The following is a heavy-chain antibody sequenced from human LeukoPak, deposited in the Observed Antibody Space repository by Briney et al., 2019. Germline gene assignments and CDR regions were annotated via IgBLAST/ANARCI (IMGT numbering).Heavy chain of an antibody. J-gene: IGHJ4*02. D-gene: IGHD3-10*01. CDR2: IYYGVTS. V-gene: IGHV4-59*01. Sequence: SETLSLTCTVSGDSISTYYWSWIRQPPGKGLEWIGYIYYGVTSDYNPSLKSRGTMSVDMSTRQISLKLSSVTAADTAVYYCARAVGGDGSGSLWGPGTLVTVSS. CDR3: ARAVGGDGSGSL. CDR1: GDSISTYY.